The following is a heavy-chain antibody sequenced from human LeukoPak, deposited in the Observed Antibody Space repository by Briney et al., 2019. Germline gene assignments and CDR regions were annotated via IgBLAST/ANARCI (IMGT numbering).Heavy chain of an antibody. CDR2: ISWDSGNK. V-gene: IGHV3-9*01. CDR3: AKDNYDSSGAFDY. J-gene: IGHJ4*02. CDR1: GFTFDDYS. Sequence: GRSLRLSCAASGFTFDDYSMHWVRQAPGKGLEWVSGISWDSGNKGYTDSVKGRFTISRDNAKNSLYLQMNSLRTEDTAFYYCAKDNYDSSGAFDYWGQGTLVTVSS. D-gene: IGHD3-22*01.